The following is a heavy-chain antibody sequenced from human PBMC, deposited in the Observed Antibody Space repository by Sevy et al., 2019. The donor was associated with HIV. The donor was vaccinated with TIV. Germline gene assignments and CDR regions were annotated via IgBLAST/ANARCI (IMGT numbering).Heavy chain of an antibody. CDR1: DGSVSSGSYY. CDR2: IYYSGST. J-gene: IGHJ6*03. V-gene: IGHV4-61*01. CDR3: ARSEKGYSGYDSPPFYYYYYYMDV. D-gene: IGHD5-12*01. Sequence: SETLSLTCTVSDGSVSSGSYYWSWIRQPPGKGLEWIGYIYYSGSTNYNPSLKSRVTISVDTSKNQFSLKLSSVTAADTAVYYCARSEKGYSGYDSPPFYYYYYYMDVWGKGTTVTVSS.